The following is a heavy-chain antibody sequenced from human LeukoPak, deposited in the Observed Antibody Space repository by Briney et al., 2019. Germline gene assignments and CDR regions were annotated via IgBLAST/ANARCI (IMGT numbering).Heavy chain of an antibody. V-gene: IGHV4-59*01. J-gene: IGHJ4*02. CDR2: IYYSGST. CDR3: ARDSVGDSPLDY. Sequence: SETLSLTCTVSGGSISSYYWSWIRQPPGKGLEWIGYIYYSGSTNYNPSLKSRVTISVDTSKNQFSLKLSSVTAADTAVYYCARDSVGDSPLDYWGQGTLVTVSS. CDR1: GGSISSYY. D-gene: IGHD3-10*01.